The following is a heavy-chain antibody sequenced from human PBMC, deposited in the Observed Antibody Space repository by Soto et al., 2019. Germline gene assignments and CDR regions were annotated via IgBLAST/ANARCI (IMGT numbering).Heavy chain of an antibody. D-gene: IGHD1-26*01. V-gene: IGHV1-18*01. CDR2: ISAYNGNT. Sequence: QVQLVQSGAEVKKPGASVKVSCKASGYTFTSYGISWVRQAPGQGLEWMGWISAYNGNTNYAQKLQGRVTMTTDTATSTAYMELRSLRSDDTAVYYCARDATNPVGATKLVHYYGMDVWGQGTTVTVSS. J-gene: IGHJ6*02. CDR1: GYTFTSYG. CDR3: ARDATNPVGATKLVHYYGMDV.